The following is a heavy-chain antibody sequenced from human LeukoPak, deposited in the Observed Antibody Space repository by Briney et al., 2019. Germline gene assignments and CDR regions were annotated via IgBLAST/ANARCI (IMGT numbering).Heavy chain of an antibody. CDR2: IYPDDSDT. CDR3: ARLDGYNYPFDY. CDR1: GYNFSRFW. D-gene: IGHD5-24*01. J-gene: IGHJ4*02. V-gene: IGHV5-51*01. Sequence: GESLKISCKGSGYNFSRFWINWVRQMPGKGLEWMGIIYPDDSDTRYSPSFQGQVTISADKSISTAYLQWSSLKASDTAMYYCARLDGYNYPFDYWGQGTLVTVSS.